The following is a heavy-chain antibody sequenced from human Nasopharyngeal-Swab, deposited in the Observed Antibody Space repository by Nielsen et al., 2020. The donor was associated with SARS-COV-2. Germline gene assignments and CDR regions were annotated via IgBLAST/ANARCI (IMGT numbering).Heavy chain of an antibody. CDR1: GFTFSSYA. V-gene: IGHV3-23*01. Sequence: GVLKISCAASGFTFSSYAMSWVRQAPGKGLEWVSAISGSGGSTYYADSVKGRFTISRDNSKNTLYLQMNSLRAEDTAVYYCAKGGYSGYDFGVYWGQGTLVTVSS. CDR3: AKGGYSGYDFGVY. D-gene: IGHD5-12*01. CDR2: ISGSGGST. J-gene: IGHJ4*02.